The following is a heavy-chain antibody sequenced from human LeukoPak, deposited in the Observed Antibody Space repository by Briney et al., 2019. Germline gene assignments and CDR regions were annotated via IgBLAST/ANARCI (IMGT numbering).Heavy chain of an antibody. J-gene: IGHJ4*02. CDR2: IYSGGST. D-gene: IGHD3-22*01. CDR3: ARDSPHYYDSSGYWVY. Sequence: GGSLRLSCAASGFTVSSNYMSWVRQAPGKGLEWVSVIYSGGSTYYADSVKGRFTISRDNAKNSLYLQMNSLRAEDTAVYYCARDSPHYYDSSGYWVYWGQGTLVTVSS. CDR1: GFTVSSNY. V-gene: IGHV3-53*01.